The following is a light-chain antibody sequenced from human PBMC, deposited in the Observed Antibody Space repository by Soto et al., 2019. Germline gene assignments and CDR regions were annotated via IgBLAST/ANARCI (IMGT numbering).Light chain of an antibody. J-gene: IGKJ1*01. V-gene: IGKV1-6*01. CDR3: LQDYSYFWA. CDR1: QGIRSA. Sequence: AIQVTQSPSSLSASVGDRVTITCRTSQGIRSALGWYQQKPGKVPKLLIYAASTLQSGVPSRFSGSGSGRDFTLTISSLQPEDFATYYCLQDYSYFWAFGQGTKVEIK. CDR2: AAS.